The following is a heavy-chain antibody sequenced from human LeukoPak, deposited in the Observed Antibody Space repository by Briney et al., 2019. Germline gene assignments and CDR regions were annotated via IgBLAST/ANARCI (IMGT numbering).Heavy chain of an antibody. V-gene: IGHV1-69*05. Sequence: GASVTVSLMSSGCTFSSYAISWVRQAPGQALAWMGGIIPIFGTTNYAEKFQGRVTITTDESTSTAYMELSSLRSEDTAVYYCARVFRGAYCSGGSCDFDFWGRGKGVTVSS. CDR3: ARVFRGAYCSGGSCDFDF. CDR1: GCTFSSYA. J-gene: IGHJ4*02. CDR2: IIPIFGTT. D-gene: IGHD2-15*01.